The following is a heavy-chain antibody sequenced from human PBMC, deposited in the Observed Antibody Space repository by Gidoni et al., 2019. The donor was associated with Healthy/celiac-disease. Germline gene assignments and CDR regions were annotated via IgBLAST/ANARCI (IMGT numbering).Heavy chain of an antibody. V-gene: IGHV4-34*01. CDR3: ARHGGSYYEGDY. CDR1: GGSFSGYY. Sequence: QVQLQQWGAGLLKPSETLSLTCAVYGGSFSGYYWSWIRQPPGKGLEWIGEINHSGSTNYNPSLKSRVTISVDTSKNQFSLKLSSVTAADTAVYYCARHGGSYYEGDYWGQGTLVTVSS. D-gene: IGHD1-26*01. J-gene: IGHJ4*02. CDR2: INHSGST.